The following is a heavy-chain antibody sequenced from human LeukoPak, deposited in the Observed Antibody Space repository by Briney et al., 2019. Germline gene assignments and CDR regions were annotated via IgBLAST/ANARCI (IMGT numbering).Heavy chain of an antibody. Sequence: GGSLRLSCAASGFTFSSYWMTWVRQAPGKGLEWVANIKQDASERYYVDSVKGRFTISRDNAKNSLYLQMNSLKTEDTAVYYCTTDGRGIAALDYYYYYYMDVWGKGTTVTVSS. CDR2: IKQDASER. CDR3: TTDGRGIAALDYYYYYYMDV. D-gene: IGHD6-13*01. J-gene: IGHJ6*03. CDR1: GFTFSSYW. V-gene: IGHV3-7*03.